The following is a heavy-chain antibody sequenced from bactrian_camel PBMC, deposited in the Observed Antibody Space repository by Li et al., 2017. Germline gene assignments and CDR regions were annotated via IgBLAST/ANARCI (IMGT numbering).Heavy chain of an antibody. D-gene: IGHD4*01. Sequence: DVQLVESGGGSVEAGGSLRLSCAASGYNRYTRYMTWFRQAPGKEREGVAAILLESGRTYYVPSVKGRFTISQDNAKNTLFLQMNSLSPEDTAMYYCATDPVWCEQDYDISRRLRVDEYKSWGQGTQVTVS. J-gene: IGHJ4*01. CDR1: GYNRYTRY. CDR2: ILLESGRT. V-gene: IGHV3S40*01. CDR3: ATDPVWCEQDYDISRRLRVDEYKS.